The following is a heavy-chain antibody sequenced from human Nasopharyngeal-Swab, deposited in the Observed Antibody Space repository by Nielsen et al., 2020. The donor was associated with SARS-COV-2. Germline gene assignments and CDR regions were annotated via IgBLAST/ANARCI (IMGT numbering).Heavy chain of an antibody. CDR2: IKSKTDGGTA. D-gene: IGHD1-26*01. CDR1: GFAFSNAW. J-gene: IGHJ4*02. V-gene: IGHV3-15*01. CDR3: RTELKWELTPINI. Sequence: GESLKISCAASGFAFSNAWMSWVRQAPGKGLEWVGRIKSKTDGGTAEYAAPVKGRFTMSRDDSKDTLYLQMDILKIEDTAVYYCRTELKWELTPINIWGQGTLVTVSS.